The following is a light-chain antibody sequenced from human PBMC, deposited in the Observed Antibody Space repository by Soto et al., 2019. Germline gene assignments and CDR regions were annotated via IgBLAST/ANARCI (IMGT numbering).Light chain of an antibody. J-gene: IGKJ1*01. CDR2: AAS. CDR1: QSISSY. Sequence: DIEMTQSPSSLSASVGDKVTITCRASQSISSYLNWYQQKPGNAPNLLIYAASTLASGVPSRFSAFGSETDFTLTISNLQAEDFATYYCQQSYTTPRTFGQGTKVEVK. CDR3: QQSYTTPRT. V-gene: IGKV1-39*01.